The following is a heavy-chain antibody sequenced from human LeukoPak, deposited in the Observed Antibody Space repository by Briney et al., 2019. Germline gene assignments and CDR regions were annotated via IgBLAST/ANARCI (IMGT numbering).Heavy chain of an antibody. Sequence: GGSLRLSRAASGFTFDNYAMNWVRQVPGKGLEWISLISWNSGTIGYADSVKGRFTISRDNANNFLYLQMNSPRAEDTALYYCARAYKDRSLAGKKEFFQHWGQGTLVTVSS. CDR3: ARAYKDRSLAGKKEFFQH. V-gene: IGHV3-9*01. D-gene: IGHD6-19*01. CDR1: GFTFDNYA. J-gene: IGHJ1*01. CDR2: ISWNSGTI.